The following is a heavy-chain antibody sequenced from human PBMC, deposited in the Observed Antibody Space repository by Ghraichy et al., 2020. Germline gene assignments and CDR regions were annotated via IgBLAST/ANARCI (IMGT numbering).Heavy chain of an antibody. J-gene: IGHJ6*02. V-gene: IGHV3-74*01. CDR1: GFTFSSYW. CDR2: IKTDGTYT. Sequence: GGSLRLSCAASGFTFSSYWMHWVRQAPGKGLLWVSHIKTDGTYTDYADSVNGRFTISRDNAKNTLYLQMNSLRAEDTAVYYCTRGKSYGLDVWGQGTTVTVSS. CDR3: TRGKSYGLDV.